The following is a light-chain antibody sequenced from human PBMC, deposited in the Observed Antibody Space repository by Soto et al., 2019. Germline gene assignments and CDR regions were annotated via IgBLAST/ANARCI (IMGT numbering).Light chain of an antibody. Sequence: QSPGTLSASPGERVTLSCRPSQSVGRNLAWYQQKPGQAPRLLIYTTSTRAPGIPARFSGSGSGTEFTLTISSLQSEDVAVYYCQQYNNWPDSFGGGTKVEIK. CDR2: TTS. V-gene: IGKV3-15*01. CDR3: QQYNNWPDS. CDR1: QSVGRN. J-gene: IGKJ4*01.